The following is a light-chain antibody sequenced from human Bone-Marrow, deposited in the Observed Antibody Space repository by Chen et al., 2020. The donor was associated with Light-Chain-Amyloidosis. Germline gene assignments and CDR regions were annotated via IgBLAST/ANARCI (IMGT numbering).Light chain of an antibody. V-gene: IGLV2-23*02. J-gene: IGLJ1*01. CDR1: SSDVGSNNL. Sequence: QSALTQPASVSGSPGQSITISCTGTSSDVGSNNLVSWYQPHPGKAPKLIIYEVSQRPSGVSNRFSGSKSGNTASLTISGLQAEDEADYFCSSYAGRSTYVFGTGTKVSVL. CDR3: SSYAGRSTYV. CDR2: EVS.